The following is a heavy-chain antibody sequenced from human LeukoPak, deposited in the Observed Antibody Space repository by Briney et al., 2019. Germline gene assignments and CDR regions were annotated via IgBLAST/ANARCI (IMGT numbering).Heavy chain of an antibody. CDR3: ARGGLAYCSGGSCYSGIPFFDY. V-gene: IGHV4-59*01. J-gene: IGHJ4*02. D-gene: IGHD2-15*01. CDR2: IYYSGST. CDR1: GGSISSYY. Sequence: SETLSLTCTVSGGSISSYYWSWIRQPPGKGLEWIGYIYYSGSTNYNPSLKSRVTISVDTSKNQFSLKLSSVTAADTAVYYCARGGLAYCSGGSCYSGIPFFDYWGQRTLVTVSS.